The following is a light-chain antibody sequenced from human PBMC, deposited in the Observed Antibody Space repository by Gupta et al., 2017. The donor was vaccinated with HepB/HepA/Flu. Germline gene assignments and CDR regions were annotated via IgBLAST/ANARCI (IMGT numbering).Light chain of an antibody. Sequence: IQMTQSPSSPFTSVGDRVTNTFRASQSISSYLNWYQQTSGKAPKLLIYAASSLQSGVPSRFSGSGCGTDFTLTMSSHQPEEFAPYYCQQSYSNPPHTFGQGTKLEIK. CDR1: QSISSY. CDR2: AAS. V-gene: IGKV1-39*01. CDR3: QQSYSNPPHT. J-gene: IGKJ2*01.